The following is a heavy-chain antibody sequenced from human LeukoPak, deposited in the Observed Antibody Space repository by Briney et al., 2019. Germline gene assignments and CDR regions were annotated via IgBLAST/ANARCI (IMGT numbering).Heavy chain of an antibody. CDR1: GGTFSSYA. CDR2: IIPIFGTA. D-gene: IGHD4-11*01. Sequence: SVKVSCKASGGTFSSYAISWVRQAPGQGLEWMGGIIPIFGTANYAQKFQERATITRDMSTSTAYMGLSSLRSEDTAVYYCAAEAGYSKTSGDYWGQGTLVTVSS. CDR3: AAEAGYSKTSGDY. V-gene: IGHV1-69*05. J-gene: IGHJ4*02.